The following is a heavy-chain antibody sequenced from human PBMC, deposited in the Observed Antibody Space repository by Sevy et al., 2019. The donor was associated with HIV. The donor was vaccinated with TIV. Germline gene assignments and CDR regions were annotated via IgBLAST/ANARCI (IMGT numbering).Heavy chain of an antibody. CDR1: GFTFSSYS. Sequence: GGSLRLSCAASGFTFSSYSMNWVRQAPGKGLEWDSSISSSSSYIYYADSVKGRFTISRDNAKNSLYLQMNSLRAEDTAVYYCARGEMETIEGYFDYWGQGTLVTVSS. CDR3: ARGEMETIEGYFDY. D-gene: IGHD3-16*01. J-gene: IGHJ4*02. CDR2: ISSSSSYI. V-gene: IGHV3-21*01.